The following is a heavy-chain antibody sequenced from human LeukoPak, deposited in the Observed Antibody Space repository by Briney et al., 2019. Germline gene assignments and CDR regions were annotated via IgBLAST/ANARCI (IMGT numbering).Heavy chain of an antibody. Sequence: SETLSLTCTVSGGSISSGGYYWRWIRQHPGKGLEWIGYIYYSGSTYYNPSLKSRVTISVDTSKNQFSLKLSSVTAADTAVYYCARRYREEGSYAYWGQGTLVTVSS. J-gene: IGHJ4*02. V-gene: IGHV4-39*01. CDR3: ARRYREEGSYAY. D-gene: IGHD3-16*01. CDR1: GGSISSGGYY. CDR2: IYYSGST.